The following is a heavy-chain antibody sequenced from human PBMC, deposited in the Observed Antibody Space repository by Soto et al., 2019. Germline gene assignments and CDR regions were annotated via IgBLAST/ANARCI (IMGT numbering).Heavy chain of an antibody. CDR2: IRSKAYGGTT. J-gene: IGHJ4*02. D-gene: IGHD6-19*01. CDR1: GFTFGDYA. CDR3: TRDTYSSGWYVDY. V-gene: IGHV3-49*03. Sequence: PGGSLRLSCTASGFTFGDYAMSWFRQAPGKGLEWVGFIRSKAYGGTTEYAASVKGRFTISRDDSKSIAYLQMNSLKTEDTAVYYCTRDTYSSGWYVDYWGQGTLVTVSS.